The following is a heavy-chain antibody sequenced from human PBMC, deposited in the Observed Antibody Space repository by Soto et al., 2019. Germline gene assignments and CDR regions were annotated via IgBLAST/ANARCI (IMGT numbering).Heavy chain of an antibody. Sequence: PGGSLRLSCAASGFAFSLYGIHWVRQAPGKGLEWLAIIWYDGSDKYYADSVKGRFTISRDNSKNTLYLQMSSLRAEDTAVYYCARGTGQYYYRMDVWGQGATVTVSS. V-gene: IGHV3-33*01. CDR3: ARGTGQYYYRMDV. CDR2: IWYDGSDK. J-gene: IGHJ6*02. CDR1: GFAFSLYG.